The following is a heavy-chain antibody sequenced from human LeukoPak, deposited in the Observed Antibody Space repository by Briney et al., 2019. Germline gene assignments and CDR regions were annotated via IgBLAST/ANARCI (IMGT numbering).Heavy chain of an antibody. J-gene: IGHJ5*02. CDR2: IHYSGST. CDR3: TTRAGCWDS. Sequence: SETLSLTCTVSGVSISPDYWMWTRQSPGKGLEWIAYIHYSGSTNYNPSLRSRVTISQDASKNQFSLRLTSVTAADMALYYCTTRAGCWDSWGQGTLVTVSS. D-gene: IGHD1-26*01. V-gene: IGHV4-59*01. CDR1: GVSISPDY.